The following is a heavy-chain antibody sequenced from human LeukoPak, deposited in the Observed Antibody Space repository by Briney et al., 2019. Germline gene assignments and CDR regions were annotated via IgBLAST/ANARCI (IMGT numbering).Heavy chain of an antibody. Sequence: SETLSLTCAVYGGSFSGYYWSWIRQHPGKGLEWIGYIYYSGSTYYNPSLKSRVTISVDTSKNQFSLKLSSVTAADTAVYYCARDCSGGSCYIREKDYGMDVWGQGTTVTVSS. V-gene: IGHV4-31*11. CDR3: ARDCSGGSCYIREKDYGMDV. CDR2: IYYSGST. D-gene: IGHD2-15*01. CDR1: GGSFSGYY. J-gene: IGHJ6*02.